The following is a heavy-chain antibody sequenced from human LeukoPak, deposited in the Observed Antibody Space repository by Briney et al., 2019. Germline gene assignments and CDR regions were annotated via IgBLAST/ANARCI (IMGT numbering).Heavy chain of an antibody. CDR2: IHYSGST. V-gene: IGHV4-59*01. CDR3: ARVLPYSSGWHFDY. Sequence: SETLSLTCTVSGGSITNYYWTWIRQPPGKGLEWIGYIHYSGSTNYNPSLKSRVTISVDTSKNQFSLKLSSVTAADTAVYYCARVLPYSSGWHFDYWGQGTLVTVSS. D-gene: IGHD6-19*01. J-gene: IGHJ4*02. CDR1: GGSITNYY.